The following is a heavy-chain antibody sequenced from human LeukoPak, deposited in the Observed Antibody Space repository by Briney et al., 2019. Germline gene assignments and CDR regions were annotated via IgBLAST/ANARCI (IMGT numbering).Heavy chain of an antibody. CDR2: INTGSSTM. J-gene: IGHJ4*02. CDR1: GFTFSSYS. D-gene: IGHD3-10*01. CDR3: ARDSMVRGVLSSIY. V-gene: IGHV3-48*04. Sequence: PGGSLRLSCAASGFTFSSYSMNWVRQAPGKGLEWVSYINTGSSTMYYADSVKGRFTISRDNAKNSLYLQMNSLRAEDTAVYYCARDSMVRGVLSSIYWGQGTLVTVSS.